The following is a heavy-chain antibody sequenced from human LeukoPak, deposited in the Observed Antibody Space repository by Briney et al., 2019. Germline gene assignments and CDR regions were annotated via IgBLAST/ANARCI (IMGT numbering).Heavy chain of an antibody. D-gene: IGHD3-9*01. J-gene: IGHJ4*02. CDR1: GFTFSSYA. CDR2: ISGSGGST. V-gene: IGHV3-23*01. CDR3: AKLPSYYDILTGSFDY. Sequence: SGGSLRLSCAASGFTFSSYAMSWVRQAPGKGLEWVSAISGSGGSTYYADSVKGRFTISRDNSKNTLYLEMNSLRAEDTAVYYRAKLPSYYDILTGSFDYWGQGTLVTVSS.